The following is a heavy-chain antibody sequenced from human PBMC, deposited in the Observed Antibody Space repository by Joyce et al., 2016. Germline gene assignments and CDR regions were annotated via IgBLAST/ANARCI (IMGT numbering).Heavy chain of an antibody. V-gene: IGHV3-23*01. CDR1: GSTFESYA. Sequence: EVQLLESGGALVQPGGSLRLSCAASGSTFESYAMTWLRQAPGKALEWVSGIYGNGRDTFYADSVKGRFSISRDNSKNTLYLQMNSLRAEDTAVYYCARTPQGTGWCFDFWGQGTLATVSS. J-gene: IGHJ4*02. CDR3: ARTPQGTGWCFDF. CDR2: IYGNGRDT. D-gene: IGHD6-19*01.